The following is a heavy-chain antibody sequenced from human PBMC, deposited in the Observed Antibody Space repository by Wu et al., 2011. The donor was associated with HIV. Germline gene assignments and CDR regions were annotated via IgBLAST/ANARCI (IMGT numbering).Heavy chain of an antibody. CDR3: ARGHLISMIVGPGYWYFDL. CDR2: INPNSGDT. J-gene: IGHJ2*01. CDR1: GYTFGDHM. Sequence: QVQLVQSGAEVKKPGASVKVSCKASGYTFGDHMLHWVRQAPGQGLGWMGWINPNSGDTNYAQRFQGRVTMTRDTSISTAYMELSRLRSDDTAVYYCARGHLISMIVGPGYWYFDLWGRGTLVXVSS. D-gene: IGHD3-22*01. V-gene: IGHV1-2*02.